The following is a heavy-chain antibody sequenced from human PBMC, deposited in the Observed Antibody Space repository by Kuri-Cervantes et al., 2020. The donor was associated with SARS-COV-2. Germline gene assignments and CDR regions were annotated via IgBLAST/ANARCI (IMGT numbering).Heavy chain of an antibody. CDR2: ISSSSSYI. J-gene: IGHJ2*01. Sequence: GESLKISCAASGFXFSSYSMNWVRQAPGKGLEWVSSISSSSSYIYYADSVEGRFTISRDNAKNSLYXQMNSLRAEDTAVYYCARGRKYCSSTSCYTVWYFDLWGRGTLVTVSS. CDR3: ARGRKYCSSTSCYTVWYFDL. CDR1: GFXFSSYS. V-gene: IGHV3-21*01. D-gene: IGHD2-2*02.